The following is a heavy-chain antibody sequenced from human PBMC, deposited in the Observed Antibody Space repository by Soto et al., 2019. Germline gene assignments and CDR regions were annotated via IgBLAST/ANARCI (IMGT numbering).Heavy chain of an antibody. CDR1: GYTLTELS. CDR3: ATVRYYYGSGSYPNWFDP. J-gene: IGHJ5*02. D-gene: IGHD3-10*01. CDR2: FDPEDGET. Sequence: ASVKVSFKVSGYTLTELSMHWLRQAPGKGLEWMGGFDPEDGETIYAQKFQGRVTMTEDTSTDTAYMELSSLRSEDTAVYYCATVRYYYGSGSYPNWFDPWGQGTLVTVSS. V-gene: IGHV1-24*01.